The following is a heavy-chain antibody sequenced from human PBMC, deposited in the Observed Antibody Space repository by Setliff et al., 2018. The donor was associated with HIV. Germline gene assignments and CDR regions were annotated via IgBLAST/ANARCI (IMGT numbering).Heavy chain of an antibody. Sequence: GESLKISCKVSAYSSTTSWITWVRQMPGKGLEWMGRIAPRDSYTDYSPSFEGHVTISFDKSVSTAYLQWSSLKASDTAMYYCARLEVAGAYSYYYMDVWGKGTTVTISS. D-gene: IGHD6-19*01. CDR2: IAPRDSYT. CDR1: AYSSTTSW. J-gene: IGHJ6*03. CDR3: ARLEVAGAYSYYYMDV. V-gene: IGHV5-10-1*01.